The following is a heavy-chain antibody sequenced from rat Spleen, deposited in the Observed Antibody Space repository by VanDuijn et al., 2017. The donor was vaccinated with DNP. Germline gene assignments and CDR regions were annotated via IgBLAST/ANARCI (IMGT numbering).Heavy chain of an antibody. CDR1: GFTFKNHD. V-gene: IGHV5-25*01. J-gene: IGHJ3*01. Sequence: EVHLVESGGGLVQPGRSLKLSCAASGFTFKNHDMAWVRQAPTRGLEWVASINTGGDSAYYRDSLKGRFTVSRDNANSTLYLQMDSLRSEDTATYYCARHGLITSRDWFAYWGQGTLVTVSS. CDR2: INTGGDSA. D-gene: IGHD1-10*01. CDR3: ARHGLITSRDWFAY.